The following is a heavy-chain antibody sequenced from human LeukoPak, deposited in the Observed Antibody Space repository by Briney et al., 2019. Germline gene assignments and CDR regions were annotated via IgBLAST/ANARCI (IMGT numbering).Heavy chain of an antibody. CDR1: GITFSSYG. CDR2: ISGTGENT. D-gene: IGHD3-22*01. J-gene: IGHJ4*02. Sequence: PGGSLRLSCAASGITFSSYGMSWVRQAPGKGLEWVSGISGTGENTYYADSVKGRFTISRDNSKNTLYLQMNSLRAEDTAVYYCAKDMTMIVVVTYDYWGQGTLVTVSS. CDR3: AKDMTMIVVVTYDY. V-gene: IGHV3-23*01.